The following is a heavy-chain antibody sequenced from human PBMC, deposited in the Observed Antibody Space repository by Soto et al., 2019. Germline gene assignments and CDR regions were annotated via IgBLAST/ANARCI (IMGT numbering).Heavy chain of an antibody. CDR3: ARDYDIFDY. CDR2: INHXRSST. D-gene: IGHD3-9*01. J-gene: IGHJ4*02. V-gene: IGHV1-46*01. Sequence: XGKVSCKASGYTFTSYYMHWVRQAPGQGLEWLXIINHXRSSTSYAQKXXGRVTMTXXKSKSTVYMELSSMRSEDTAVYYCARDYDIFDYWGQGTLVT. CDR1: GYTFTSYY.